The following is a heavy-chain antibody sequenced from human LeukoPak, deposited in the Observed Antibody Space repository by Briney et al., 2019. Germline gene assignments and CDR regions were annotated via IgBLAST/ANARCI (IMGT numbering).Heavy chain of an antibody. CDR3: AREGLTKMSHVHYGMDV. J-gene: IGHJ6*02. CDR2: TYYRSKWYN. V-gene: IGHV6-1*01. CDR1: GDSVSSNSVA. Sequence: SQTLSLTCAISGDSVSSNSVAWIWIRQSPSRGLEWLGRTYYRSKWYNDYAVSVKSRITINPDTSKNQFSLQLKSVTPEDTAVYYCAREGLTKMSHVHYGMDVWGQGTTVTVSS. D-gene: IGHD4-11*01.